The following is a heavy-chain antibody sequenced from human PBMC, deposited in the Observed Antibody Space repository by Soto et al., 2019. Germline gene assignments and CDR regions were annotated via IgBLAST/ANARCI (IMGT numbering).Heavy chain of an antibody. J-gene: IGHJ4*02. Sequence: QVQLQESGPGLVKPSGTLSLTCAVSGGSISSNNWWSWVRQPPGKGMEGIGEIYHRGSINYNPSLNSRVTISVDKSKNHFSLNLISVTAADTAVYYCARAAREYRYFDYWGQGTLVTVSS. CDR3: ARAAREYRYFDY. CDR1: GGSISSNNW. V-gene: IGHV4-4*02. D-gene: IGHD2-2*02. CDR2: IYHRGSI.